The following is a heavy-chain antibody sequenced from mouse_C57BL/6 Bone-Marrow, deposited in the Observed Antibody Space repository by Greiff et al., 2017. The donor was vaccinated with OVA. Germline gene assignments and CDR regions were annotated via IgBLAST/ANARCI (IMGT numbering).Heavy chain of an antibody. V-gene: IGHV1-61*01. Sequence: VQLQQPGAELVRPGSSVKLSCKASGYTFTSYWMDWVKQRPGQGLEWIGNIYPSDSETHYNQKFKDKATLSVDKSSSTAYMQLSSLTSEDSAVYYCAREGYDYGYYYAMDYWGQGTSVTVSS. D-gene: IGHD2-4*01. J-gene: IGHJ4*01. CDR2: IYPSDSET. CDR1: GYTFTSYW. CDR3: AREGYDYGYYYAMDY.